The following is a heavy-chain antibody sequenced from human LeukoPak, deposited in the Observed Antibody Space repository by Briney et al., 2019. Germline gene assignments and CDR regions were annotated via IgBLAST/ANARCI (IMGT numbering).Heavy chain of an antibody. J-gene: IGHJ2*01. CDR1: GFTFSSYS. CDR3: ARGPYGFWYFDL. Sequence: PGGSLRLSCAASGFTFSSYSMNWVRQAPGKGLEWVSYISSSSSTIYYADSVKGRFTISRDNARNTLFLQMNSLRAEDTAVYYCARGPYGFWYFDLWGRGTLVTVSS. V-gene: IGHV3-48*04. D-gene: IGHD4-17*01. CDR2: ISSSSSTI.